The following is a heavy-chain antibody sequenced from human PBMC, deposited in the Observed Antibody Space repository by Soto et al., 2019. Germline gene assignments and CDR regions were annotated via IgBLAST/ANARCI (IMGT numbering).Heavy chain of an antibody. CDR1: NGSIGNGDFY. V-gene: IGHV4-30-4*01. Sequence: QGQLQESGPGLVKPSQTLSLTFTVSNGSIGNGDFYWTWIRQAPDKGLEWIGSIYFTGTTYYNPALEGRVTISADRTKNQFSMRLNSVPAADTAVYFCARLYGSYIWAGNYLDSWGRGTLVTVSS. D-gene: IGHD1-26*01. J-gene: IGHJ4*02. CDR2: IYFTGTT. CDR3: ARLYGSYIWAGNYLDS.